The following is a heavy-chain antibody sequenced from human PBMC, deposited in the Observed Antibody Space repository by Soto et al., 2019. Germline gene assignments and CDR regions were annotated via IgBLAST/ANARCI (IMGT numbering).Heavy chain of an antibody. CDR1: GGSISSGGYY. CDR2: IYYSGST. CDR3: ARAHLRVTIEGYYYYGMDV. Sequence: QVQLQESGPGLVKPSQTLSLTCTVSGGSISSGGYYWSWIRQHPGKGLEWIGNIYYSGSTYYNPSLTSRVTISVDTSKNQFALQLSSVTAADTAVYYCARAHLRVTIEGYYYYGMDVWGQGTTVTVSS. J-gene: IGHJ6*02. D-gene: IGHD4-4*01. V-gene: IGHV4-31*03.